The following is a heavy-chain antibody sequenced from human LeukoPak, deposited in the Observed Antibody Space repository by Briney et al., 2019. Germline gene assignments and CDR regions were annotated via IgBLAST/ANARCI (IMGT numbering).Heavy chain of an antibody. CDR3: ARVINGDYAATDY. D-gene: IGHD4-17*01. J-gene: IGHJ4*02. V-gene: IGHV1-2*02. CDR1: GYTFTGYY. CDR2: INPNSGGT. Sequence: VASVTVSCKASGYTFTGYYMHWVRQAPGQGLEWMGWINPNSGGTNYAQKFQGRVTMTRDTSISTAYMELSRLRSDDTAVYYCARVINGDYAATDYWGQGTLVTVSS.